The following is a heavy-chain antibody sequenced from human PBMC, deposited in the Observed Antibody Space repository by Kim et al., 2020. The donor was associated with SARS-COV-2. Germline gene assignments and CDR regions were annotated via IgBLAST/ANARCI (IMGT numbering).Heavy chain of an antibody. D-gene: IGHD6-13*01. CDR2: ISSSSSYI. J-gene: IGHJ4*02. V-gene: IGHV3-21*01. Sequence: GGSLRLSCAASGFTFSSYSMNWVRQAPGKGLEWVSSISSSSSYIYYADSVKGRFTISRDNAKNSLYLQMNSLRGEDTAVYYCARDQFSSSWYELDYWGQGTLVTVSS. CDR3: ARDQFSSSWYELDY. CDR1: GFTFSSYS.